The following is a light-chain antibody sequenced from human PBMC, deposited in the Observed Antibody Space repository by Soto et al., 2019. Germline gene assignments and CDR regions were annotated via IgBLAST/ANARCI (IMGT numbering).Light chain of an antibody. CDR1: QSVSSSY. CDR3: QQYGSSPGT. J-gene: IGKJ2*01. V-gene: IGKV3-20*01. Sequence: EIVLTQSPGTLSLSPGERATLSCRASQSVSSSYLAWYQQKPGQAPRLRIYGASSRATGIPDRFSGSGSGTDFTLTIRRLEPEDFAVYYCQQYGSSPGTFRQGTKLEIK. CDR2: GAS.